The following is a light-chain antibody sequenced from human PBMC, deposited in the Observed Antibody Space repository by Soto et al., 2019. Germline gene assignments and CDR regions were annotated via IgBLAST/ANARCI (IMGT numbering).Light chain of an antibody. V-gene: IGKV4-1*01. J-gene: IGKJ2*01. CDR3: QQYINTPRT. CDR2: WAS. Sequence: DIVMTQSPDSLAVSLGERATINCRSSESVFFSSNNRNYLAWYQQKPRQPPKLLIYWASTRESGVPGRFSGSGSGTDFTLTISSLQAEDVAVYYCQQYINTPRTFGRGTNLEIK. CDR1: ESVFFSSNNRNY.